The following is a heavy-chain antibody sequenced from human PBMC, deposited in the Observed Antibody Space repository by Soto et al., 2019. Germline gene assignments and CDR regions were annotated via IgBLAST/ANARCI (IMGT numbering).Heavy chain of an antibody. CDR2: ISAYNGNT. V-gene: IGHV1-18*04. J-gene: IGHJ6*02. D-gene: IGHD5-18*01. CDR3: ARDPGGYSYGYVPYLYYYGMDG. Sequence: ASVKVSCKASGYTFTSYGISWVRQAPGQGLEWMGWISAYNGNTNYAQKLQGRVTMTTDTSTSTAYMELRSLRSDDTAVYYCARDPGGYSYGYVPYLYYYGMDGWGQGTSVTVS. CDR1: GYTFTSYG.